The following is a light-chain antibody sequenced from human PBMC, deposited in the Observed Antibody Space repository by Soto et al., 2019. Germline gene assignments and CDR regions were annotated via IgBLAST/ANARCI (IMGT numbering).Light chain of an antibody. J-gene: IGKJ5*01. CDR2: DAS. CDR1: QSLNSSY. CDR3: QQYGSSPPIT. V-gene: IGKV3-20*01. Sequence: DIVLTQSPGTLSLSPGERATLSCRASQSLNSSYLAWYQQKPGQAPRLLIYDASSRATGIPDRFSGSGSGTDFTLTISRLETEDSAVYYCQQYGSSPPITFGQGTRREIK.